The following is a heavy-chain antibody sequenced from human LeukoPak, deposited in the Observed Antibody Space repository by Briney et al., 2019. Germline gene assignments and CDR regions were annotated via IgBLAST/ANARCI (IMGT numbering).Heavy chain of an antibody. CDR3: AKSIAAAAPGPFDY. CDR2: ISWNSGSI. Sequence: PGGSLRPSCAASGFTFDDYAMHWVRQAPGKGLEWVSGISWNSGSIGYADSVKGRFTISRDNAKNSLYLQMNSLRAEDTALYYCAKSIAAAAPGPFDYWGQGTLVTVSS. V-gene: IGHV3-9*01. J-gene: IGHJ4*02. D-gene: IGHD6-13*01. CDR1: GFTFDDYA.